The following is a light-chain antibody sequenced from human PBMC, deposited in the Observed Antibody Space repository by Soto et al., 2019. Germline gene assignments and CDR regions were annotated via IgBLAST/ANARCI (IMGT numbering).Light chain of an antibody. Sequence: ELKMTHFQAPLFVSPGEEATLSSRPGKIVRGHLAWYQQKPGQAPRLLIYGASTRATGIPVRFSGSGSGTEFTLTISSLQSEDSAVYYCQQYDKWLYTFGQGTKVEIK. V-gene: IGKV3-15*01. J-gene: IGKJ2*01. CDR2: GAS. CDR3: QQYDKWLYT. CDR1: KIVRGH.